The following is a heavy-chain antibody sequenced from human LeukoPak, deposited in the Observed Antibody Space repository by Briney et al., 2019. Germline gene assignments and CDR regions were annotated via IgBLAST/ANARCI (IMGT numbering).Heavy chain of an antibody. CDR3: ARGGPITMVRGVISPADY. D-gene: IGHD3-10*01. CDR2: ISSSGSTI. CDR1: GFTYSSYE. J-gene: IGHJ4*02. Sequence: GGSLRLSCAASGFTYSSYEMNWVRQAPGKGLEWVSYISSSGSTIYYADSVKGRFTISRDNAKNSLYLQMNSLRAEDTAVYYCARGGPITMVRGVISPADYWGQGTLVTVSS. V-gene: IGHV3-48*03.